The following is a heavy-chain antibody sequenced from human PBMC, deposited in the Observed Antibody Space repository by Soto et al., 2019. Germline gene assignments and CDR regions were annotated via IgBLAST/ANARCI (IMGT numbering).Heavy chain of an antibody. J-gene: IGHJ4*02. CDR2: INPNSGDT. D-gene: IGHD2-15*01. CDR3: ARAVTCSGGSCSQYYFDY. V-gene: IGHV1-2*04. CDR1: GYTFTGYY. Sequence: QVQLVQSGAEVKKPGASVKVSCKASGYTFTGYYMHWVRQAPGQGLEWMGWINPNSGDTNYAQKFQGWVTMTRDTSISTAYMELSRLRSDDTAVYYCARAVTCSGGSCSQYYFDYWGQGTLVTVSS.